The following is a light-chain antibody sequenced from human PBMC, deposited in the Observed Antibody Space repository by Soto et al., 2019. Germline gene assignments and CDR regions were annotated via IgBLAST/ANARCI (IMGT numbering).Light chain of an antibody. CDR3: QQYNNWPQT. V-gene: IGKV3-15*01. CDR2: GAS. Sequence: EIVLTQSQATLSSFPGDRVTLSCRASQSVSSNLAWYQKKPGQAPRLLIYGASTRATGIPARFSGSGSGTEFTLTISSLQSEDFAVYYCQQYNNWPQTFGQGTKVDIK. J-gene: IGKJ1*01. CDR1: QSVSSN.